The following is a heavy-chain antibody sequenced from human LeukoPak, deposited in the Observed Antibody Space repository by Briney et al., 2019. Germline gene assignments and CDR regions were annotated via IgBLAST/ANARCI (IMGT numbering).Heavy chain of an antibody. J-gene: IGHJ4*02. Sequence: GGSLRLSCAASGFTFSSYWMNWVRQAPGKGLEWVANIKQDGSEKYYVDSVKGRFTISRDNAKNSLYLQMNSLRAEDTAVYYCARLYYGSGSYADYWGQGTLVTVSS. D-gene: IGHD3-10*01. CDR3: ARLYYGSGSYADY. CDR2: IKQDGSEK. V-gene: IGHV3-7*01. CDR1: GFTFSSYW.